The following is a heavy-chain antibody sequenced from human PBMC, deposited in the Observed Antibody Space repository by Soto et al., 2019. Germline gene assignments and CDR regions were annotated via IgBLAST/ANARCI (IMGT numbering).Heavy chain of an antibody. Sequence: GASVKVSCKASGYTFTSYGISWVRQAPGQGLEWMGWISAYNGNTNYAQKLQGRVTMTTDTSTSTAYMELRSLRSDDTAVYYCARDGEEGAAGVNFGYWGQGTLVTVSS. CDR3: ARDGEEGAAGVNFGY. D-gene: IGHD6-13*01. CDR2: ISAYNGNT. J-gene: IGHJ4*02. V-gene: IGHV1-18*01. CDR1: GYTFTSYG.